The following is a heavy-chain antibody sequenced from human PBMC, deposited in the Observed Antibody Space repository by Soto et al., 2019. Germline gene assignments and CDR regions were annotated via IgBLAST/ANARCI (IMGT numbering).Heavy chain of an antibody. Sequence: QVQLVQSGAEVKKPGASVKVSCKASGYTFTSYGISWGRQAPGQGLEWMGWISAYNGNTNYAQKLQGRVTLPPDTPTSTAYMELRGLGSDDTAVYYCARDRNDFWSGYYPARHYYGMDVWGQGTTVTVSS. V-gene: IGHV1-18*04. CDR2: ISAYNGNT. J-gene: IGHJ6*02. D-gene: IGHD3-3*01. CDR1: GYTFTSYG. CDR3: ARDRNDFWSGYYPARHYYGMDV.